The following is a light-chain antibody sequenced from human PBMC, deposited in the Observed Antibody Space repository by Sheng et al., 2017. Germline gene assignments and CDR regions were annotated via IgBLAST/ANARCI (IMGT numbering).Light chain of an antibody. CDR1: QSVSSN. J-gene: IGKJ2*01. V-gene: IGKV3-15*01. CDR3: QQYNNWPPYT. CDR2: GAS. Sequence: EILMTQSPATLSVSPGERATLSCRASQSVSSNLAWYQQKPGQAPXLLIYGASTRATGIPARFXGSGSGXEFTLTISSLQSEDFAVYYCQQYNNWPPYTFGQGTKLEIK.